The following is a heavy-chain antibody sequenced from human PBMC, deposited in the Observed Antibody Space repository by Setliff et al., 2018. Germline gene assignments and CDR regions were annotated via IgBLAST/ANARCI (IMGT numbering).Heavy chain of an antibody. CDR1: GFNFSNYA. CDR3: AKDKDVRVDYFDY. D-gene: IGHD3-10*01. Sequence: GESLKISCAASGFNFSNYAMSWVRPTPGKGLEWVSGISATGGSTYYRDSVKGRFTISRDNSKSTLYLQMNSLRAEDTAIYYCAKDKDVRVDYFDYWGPGTLVTVSS. J-gene: IGHJ4*02. CDR2: ISATGGST. V-gene: IGHV3-23*01.